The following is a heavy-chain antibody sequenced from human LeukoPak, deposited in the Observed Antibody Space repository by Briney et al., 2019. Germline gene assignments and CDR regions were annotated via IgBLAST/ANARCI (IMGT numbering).Heavy chain of an antibody. D-gene: IGHD3-22*01. CDR3: GKASSGYYSAILH. CDR1: GFTFEDYS. V-gene: IGHV3-9*01. Sequence: GGSLRLSCAASGFTFEDYSMHWARQAPGKGLEWVSGISWNSGNIGYADSVKGRFTISRDNAKNSLYLQMDSLRAEDTAFYYCGKASSGYYSAILHWGQGTLVTVSS. CDR2: ISWNSGNI. J-gene: IGHJ4*02.